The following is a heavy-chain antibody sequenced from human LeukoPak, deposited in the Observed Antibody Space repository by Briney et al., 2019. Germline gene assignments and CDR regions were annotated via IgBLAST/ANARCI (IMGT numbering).Heavy chain of an antibody. D-gene: IGHD3-10*01. Sequence: SETLSLTCTVSGGSISSYYWSWIRQPAGKGLEWIGRIYTSGSTNYNPSLKSRVTMSVDTSKNQFPLKLSSVTAADTAVYYCALRPGYYGSGSYSDYWGQGTLDTVSS. CDR2: IYTSGST. J-gene: IGHJ4*02. CDR3: ALRPGYYGSGSYSDY. V-gene: IGHV4-4*07. CDR1: GGSISSYY.